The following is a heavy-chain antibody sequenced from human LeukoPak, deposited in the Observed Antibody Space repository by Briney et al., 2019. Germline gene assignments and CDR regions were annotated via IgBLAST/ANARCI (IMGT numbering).Heavy chain of an antibody. CDR3: AKDWGEYFDYVWGSFTSFDS. CDR1: GFTFSSYA. Sequence: PGGSLRLSCAASGFTFSSYAMSWVRLAPGKGLEWVSAISGSGGSTYYADSVKGRFTISRDNSKNTLYLQMNSLRAEDTAVYYCAKDWGEYFDYVWGSFTSFDSWGQGTLVTVSS. D-gene: IGHD3-16*01. CDR2: ISGSGGST. V-gene: IGHV3-23*01. J-gene: IGHJ4*02.